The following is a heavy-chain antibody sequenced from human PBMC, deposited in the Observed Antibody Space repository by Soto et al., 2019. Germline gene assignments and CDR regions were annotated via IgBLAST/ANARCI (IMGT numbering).Heavy chain of an antibody. CDR2: IGTYNGNT. D-gene: IGHD2-2*02. J-gene: IGHJ6*02. V-gene: IGHV1-18*04. CDR3: ARIACSSTSCYKISVYYVKDV. Sequence: ASGKVSCKASGCKFTTYGISWVRQAPGQGPEWMGWIGTYNGNTNYAQKFQGRVTMTTDTSTSTAYMDLRSLRSDDTAVYYCARIACSSTSCYKISVYYVKDVWGQGTTATVS. CDR1: GCKFTTYG.